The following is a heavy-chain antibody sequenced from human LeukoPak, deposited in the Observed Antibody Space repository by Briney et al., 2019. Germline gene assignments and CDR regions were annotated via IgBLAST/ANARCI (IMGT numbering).Heavy chain of an antibody. D-gene: IGHD2-2*01. V-gene: IGHV4-34*01. CDR1: GWSFNDYY. J-gene: IGHJ5*02. CDR2: INARGNT. Sequence: SETLSLTCAVYGWSFNDYYWNWIRQPPGKGLEWIGEINARGNTNYNPSLKSRVTISVDTSKKQFSLRLTSMIAADTALYYCARGQVPAARGYNWFDPWGQGTLVTVSS. CDR3: ARGQVPAARGYNWFDP.